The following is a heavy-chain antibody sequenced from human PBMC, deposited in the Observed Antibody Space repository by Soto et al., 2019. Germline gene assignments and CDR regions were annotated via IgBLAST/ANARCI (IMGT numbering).Heavy chain of an antibody. CDR1: GGSISSSSYY. CDR3: ARHLTYCSAGSCYSDFPYYGMDV. D-gene: IGHD2-15*01. V-gene: IGHV4-39*01. Sequence: SENLSLTCTVSGGSISSSSYYWGWIRQPPGKGQEWIGSIFYSGSTYYNPSLKSRVTISVDTSKNQFSLKLSSVTAADTAVYYCARHLTYCSAGSCYSDFPYYGMDVWGQGTTVTVSS. J-gene: IGHJ6*02. CDR2: IFYSGST.